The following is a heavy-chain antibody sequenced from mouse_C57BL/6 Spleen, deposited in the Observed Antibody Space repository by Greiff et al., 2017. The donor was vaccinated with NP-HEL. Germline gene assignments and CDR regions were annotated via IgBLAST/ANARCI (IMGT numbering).Heavy chain of an antibody. CDR1: GYAFSSSW. V-gene: IGHV1-82*01. D-gene: IGHD2-4*01. CDR3: ARSGYDYDGYFDV. CDR2: IYPGDGDT. Sequence: QVQLQQSGPELVKPGASVKISCKASGYAFSSSWMNWVKQRPGKGLEWIGRIYPGDGDTNYNGKFKGKATLNADKSSSTAYMQLSSLTSEDSAVYFCARSGYDYDGYFDVWGTGTTVTVSS. J-gene: IGHJ1*03.